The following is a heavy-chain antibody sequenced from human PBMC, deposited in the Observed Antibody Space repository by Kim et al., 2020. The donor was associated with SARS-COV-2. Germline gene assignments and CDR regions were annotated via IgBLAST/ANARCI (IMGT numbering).Heavy chain of an antibody. Sequence: SETLSLTCTVSGGSISSSSYYWGWIRQPPGKGLEWIGSIYYSGSTYYNPSLKSRVTISVDTSKNQFSLKLSSVTAADTAVYYCARVITPGLHVAFDIWGQGTMVTVSS. J-gene: IGHJ3*02. CDR1: GGSISSSSYY. D-gene: IGHD3-22*01. CDR3: ARVITPGLHVAFDI. V-gene: IGHV4-39*01. CDR2: IYYSGST.